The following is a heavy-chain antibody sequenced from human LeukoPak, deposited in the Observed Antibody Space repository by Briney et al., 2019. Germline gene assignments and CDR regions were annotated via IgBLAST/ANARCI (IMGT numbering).Heavy chain of an antibody. Sequence: SQTLCLTCTVSGGSISSGGYYWSWIRQPPGKGLEWIGYIYHSGSTYYNPSLKSRVTISVDRSKNQFSLKLSSVTAADTAVYYCARGPTLYTSGWYPGFDYWGQGTLVTVSS. D-gene: IGHD6-19*01. CDR1: GGSISSGGYY. CDR3: ARGPTLYTSGWYPGFDY. CDR2: IYHSGST. J-gene: IGHJ4*02. V-gene: IGHV4-30-2*01.